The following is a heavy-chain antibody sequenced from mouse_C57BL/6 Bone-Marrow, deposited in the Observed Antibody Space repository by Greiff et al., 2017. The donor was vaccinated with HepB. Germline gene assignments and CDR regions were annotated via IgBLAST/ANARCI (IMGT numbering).Heavy chain of an antibody. V-gene: IGHV1-9*01. CDR2: ILPGSGST. CDR3: TKPNYRYCFYY. J-gene: IGHJ2*01. D-gene: IGHD2-1*01. CDR1: GYTFTGYW. Sequence: VQLQQSGAELMKPGASVKLSCKATGYTFTGYWIEWVKQRPGHGLEWIGEILPGSGSTKYNEKFKGKATCTADTSSNTAYMQLSSLTTEDTAIYSCTKPNYRYCFYYRGQSTTLTVSS.